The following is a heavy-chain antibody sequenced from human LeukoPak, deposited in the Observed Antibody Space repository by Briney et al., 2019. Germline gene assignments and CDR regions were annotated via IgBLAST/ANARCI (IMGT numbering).Heavy chain of an antibody. CDR3: ARDGKWNYHDFDP. D-gene: IGHD1-7*01. Sequence: ASVKVSCKASGYTFTGHYMHWVRQAPGQGLEWMGWINPNTGGTNYAQRFQGRVTMTRDTSINIAYMELSRLTSDDTAVYFCARDGKWNYHDFDPWGQGTLVTVSS. J-gene: IGHJ5*02. CDR2: INPNTGGT. V-gene: IGHV1-2*02. CDR1: GYTFTGHY.